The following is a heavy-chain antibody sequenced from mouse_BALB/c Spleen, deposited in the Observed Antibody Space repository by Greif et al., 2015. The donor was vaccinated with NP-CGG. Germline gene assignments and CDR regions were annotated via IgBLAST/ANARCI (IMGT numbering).Heavy chain of an antibody. CDR1: GYTFTSYY. CDR3: ARYYGYYAMDY. V-gene: IGHV1S56*01. CDR2: IYPGNVNT. J-gene: IGHJ4*01. D-gene: IGHD1-1*01. Sequence: QVQLQQSGPELVKPGASVRISCKASGYTFTSYYIHWVKQRPGQGLEWIGWIYPGNVNTKYNEKFKGKATLTADKSSSTAYMQLSGLTSEDSAVYFCARYYGYYAMDYWGQGTSVTVSS.